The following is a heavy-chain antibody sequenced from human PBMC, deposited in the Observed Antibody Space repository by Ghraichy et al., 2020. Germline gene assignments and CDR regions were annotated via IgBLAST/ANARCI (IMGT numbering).Heavy chain of an antibody. CDR2: INTDGSIP. V-gene: IGHV3-74*01. Sequence: GGSLRLSCVASGFMFSNYWMHWVRQSPGKGLMWVSRINTDGSIPSPADSVEGRFTISRDNAKNTLYLHMNGLRPEDTAVYYCARVIYGGNSDFDYWGQGTLAPVSP. CDR1: GFMFSNYW. D-gene: IGHD4-23*01. J-gene: IGHJ4*02. CDR3: ARVIYGGNSDFDY.